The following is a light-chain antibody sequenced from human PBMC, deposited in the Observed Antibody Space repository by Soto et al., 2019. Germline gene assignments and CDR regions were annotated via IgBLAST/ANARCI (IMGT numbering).Light chain of an antibody. CDR3: AAWDGSLDVVL. V-gene: IGLV1-44*01. CDR2: NTN. CDR1: SSNIGTNT. Sequence: QSVLTQPPSASGTPGQRATISCSGSSSNIGTNTVNWYQQFPGSAPQLLLYNTNQRPSGVPGRFSGSKSGTSASLAISGLQSEDEADYYCAAWDGSLDVVLFGGGTKVTVL. J-gene: IGLJ2*01.